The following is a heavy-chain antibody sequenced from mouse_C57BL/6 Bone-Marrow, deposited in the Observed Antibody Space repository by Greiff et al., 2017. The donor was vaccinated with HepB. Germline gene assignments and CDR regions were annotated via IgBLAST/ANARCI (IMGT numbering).Heavy chain of an antibody. V-gene: IGHV5-12*01. CDR3: ARRGDY. Sequence: EVQVVESGGGLVQPGGSLKLSCAASGFTFSDYYMYWVRQTPEKRLEWVAYISNGGGSTYYPDTVKGRFTISRDNAKNTPYLQMSRLKSEDTAMYYCARRGDYWGQGTSVTVSS. CDR2: ISNGGGST. CDR1: GFTFSDYY. J-gene: IGHJ4*01.